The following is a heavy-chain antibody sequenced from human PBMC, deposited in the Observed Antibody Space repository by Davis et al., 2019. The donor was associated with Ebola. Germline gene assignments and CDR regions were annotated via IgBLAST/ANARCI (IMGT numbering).Heavy chain of an antibody. CDR2: MNPNSGNT. Sequence: ASVKVSCKASGYTFTSYDINWVRQATGQGLEWMGWMNPNSGNTGYAQKFQGRVTMTTDTSTSTAYMEMRSLRSDDTAVYYCARDPLVVPAATYYYYYGMDVWGQGTTVTVSS. J-gene: IGHJ6*02. D-gene: IGHD2-2*01. CDR3: ARDPLVVPAATYYYYYGMDV. CDR1: GYTFTSYD. V-gene: IGHV1-8*01.